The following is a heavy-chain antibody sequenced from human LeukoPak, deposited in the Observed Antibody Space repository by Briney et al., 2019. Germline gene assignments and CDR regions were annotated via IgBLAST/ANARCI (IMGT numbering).Heavy chain of an antibody. CDR3: AKGTSSGWYYFDY. V-gene: IGHV4-4*07. CDR2: IYTSGST. D-gene: IGHD6-19*01. Sequence: SETLSLTCTVSGASISSYYWSWIRQPAGKGLEWIGRIYTSGSTTYNASLKSRVTMSVDTSKNQFSLKVDSVTAADTAVYYCAKGTSSGWYYFDYWGQGTLVTVSS. J-gene: IGHJ4*02. CDR1: GASISSYY.